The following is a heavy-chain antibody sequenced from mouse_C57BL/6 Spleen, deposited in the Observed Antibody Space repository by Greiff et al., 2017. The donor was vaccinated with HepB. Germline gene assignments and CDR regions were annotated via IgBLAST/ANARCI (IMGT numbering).Heavy chain of an antibody. J-gene: IGHJ3*01. D-gene: IGHD2-1*01. CDR1: GFTFSDYG. CDR3: ARPFYYGNGAWFAY. V-gene: IGHV5-17*01. CDR2: ISSGSSTI. Sequence: EVQLVESGGGLVKPGGSLKLSCAASGFTFSDYGMHWVRQAPEKGLEWVAYISSGSSTIYYADTVKGRFTISRDNAKNTLFLQMTSLRSEDTAMYYCARPFYYGNGAWFAYWGQGTLVTVSA.